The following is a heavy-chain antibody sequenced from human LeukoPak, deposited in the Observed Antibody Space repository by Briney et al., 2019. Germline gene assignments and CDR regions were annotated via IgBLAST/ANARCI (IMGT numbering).Heavy chain of an antibody. D-gene: IGHD1-20*01. V-gene: IGHV1-46*01. CDR1: GYTFTSYY. J-gene: IGHJ4*02. Sequence: GASVKVSCKASGYTFTSYYMHWVRQAPGQGLEWMGIINPSGGSTSYAQKFQGRVTMTRDTSTSTVYMELSSLRSEDTAVYYCGREQGDITGTLFVSIGFWGPGTLVTASS. CDR3: GREQGDITGTLFVSIGF. CDR2: INPSGGST.